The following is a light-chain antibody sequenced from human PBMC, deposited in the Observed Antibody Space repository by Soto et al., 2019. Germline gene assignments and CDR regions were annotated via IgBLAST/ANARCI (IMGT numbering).Light chain of an antibody. CDR3: QHTLKWPPT. V-gene: IGKV3-15*01. CDR1: QSIDSI. Sequence: SPGERATLSCRASQSIDSISLAWYQHKPGQAPRLLIYDTSARAAGIPARFSGSGSATEFTLTISSLQSEDFALYYCQHTLKWPPTFGQGTKVDIK. J-gene: IGKJ1*01. CDR2: DTS.